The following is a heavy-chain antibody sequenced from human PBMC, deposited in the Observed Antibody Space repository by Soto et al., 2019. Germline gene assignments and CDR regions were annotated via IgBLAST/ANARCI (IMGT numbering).Heavy chain of an antibody. V-gene: IGHV1-2*04. J-gene: IGHJ5*02. CDR3: ARDPVGGNWFDP. Sequence: ASVKVSCKASGYTFTSYGISWVRQAPGQGLEWMGWINPNSGGTNYAQKFQGWVTMTRDTSISTAYMELSRLRSDDTAVYYCARDPVGGNWFDPWGQGTLVTVSS. D-gene: IGHD1-26*01. CDR2: INPNSGGT. CDR1: GYTFTSYG.